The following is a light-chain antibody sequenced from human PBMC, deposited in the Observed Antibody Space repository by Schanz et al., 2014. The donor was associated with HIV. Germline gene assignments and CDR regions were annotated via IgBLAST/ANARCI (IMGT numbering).Light chain of an antibody. V-gene: IGKV3D-20*01. CDR1: QYVSGSF. CDR2: DAS. CDR3: QHYGDSRGT. J-gene: IGKJ4*02. Sequence: EIVLTQSPGSLSLSPGGRATLSCGASQYVSGSFVAWYQQKPGLAPRLLIYDASTRAAGIPDRFSGSGSGSTFTLIISRLEPEDFAVYYCQHYGDSRGTFGGGTKV.